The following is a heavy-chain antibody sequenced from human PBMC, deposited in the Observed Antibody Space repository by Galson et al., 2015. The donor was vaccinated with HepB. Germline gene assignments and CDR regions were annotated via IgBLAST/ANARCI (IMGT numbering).Heavy chain of an antibody. CDR1: GFTFSDYY. D-gene: IGHD3-3*01. CDR2: ISSSGRTT. V-gene: IGHV3-11*01. CDR3: ARGVGVVTIFDY. J-gene: IGHJ4*02. Sequence: SLRLSCAASGFTFSDYYMSWIRQAPGKGLEWVSYISSSGRTTYYADSVKGRFTISRDNAKNSLYLQMNSLRAEDTAVYSCARGVGVVTIFDYWGQGTLVTVSS.